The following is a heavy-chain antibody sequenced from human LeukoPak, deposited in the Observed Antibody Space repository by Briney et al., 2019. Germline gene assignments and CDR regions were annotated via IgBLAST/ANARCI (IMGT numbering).Heavy chain of an antibody. V-gene: IGHV3-7*04. CDR2: ITQDGSKK. CDR3: TRVGYIDEGIDY. Sequence: GGSLRLSCSASGFTFSSYAKSWVRQAPGKGLEWVANITQDGSKKSYVDSVKGRFTISRDNAKNSLYLQMNSLRAEDTAIYYCTRVGYIDEGIDYWGQGTLVTVSS. J-gene: IGHJ4*02. D-gene: IGHD5-24*01. CDR1: GFTFSSYA.